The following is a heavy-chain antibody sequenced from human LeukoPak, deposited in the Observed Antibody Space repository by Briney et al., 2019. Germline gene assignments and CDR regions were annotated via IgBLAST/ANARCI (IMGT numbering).Heavy chain of an antibody. CDR2: INPNSGGT. CDR1: GYTFTGYY. J-gene: IGHJ3*02. V-gene: IGHV1-2*02. Sequence: ASVKVSRKASGYTFTGYYMHWVRQAPGQGLEWMGWINPNSGGTNYAQKFQGRVTMTRDTSISTAYMELSRLRSDDTAVYYCARLKDSSSWSNDAFDIWGQGTMVTVSS. CDR3: ARLKDSSSWSNDAFDI. D-gene: IGHD6-13*01.